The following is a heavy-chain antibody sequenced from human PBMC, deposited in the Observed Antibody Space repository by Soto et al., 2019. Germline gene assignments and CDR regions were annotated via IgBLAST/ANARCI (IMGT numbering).Heavy chain of an antibody. D-gene: IGHD3-22*01. CDR2: ISGYNGNT. CDR3: ARVDYYDSSGYCGY. J-gene: IGHJ4*02. Sequence: QVQLVQSGAEVKKPGASVKVSCKASGYTFTIYGISWVRQAPGQGLEWMGWISGYNGNTDYAQNLQDRVTLTTDASTSSVYMELRSLSSDDTAGYYCARVDYYDSSGYCGYWGQGTLITVSS. V-gene: IGHV1-18*04. CDR1: GYTFTIYG.